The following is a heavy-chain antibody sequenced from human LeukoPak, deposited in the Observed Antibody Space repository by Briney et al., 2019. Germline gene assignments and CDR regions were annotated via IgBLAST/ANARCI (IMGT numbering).Heavy chain of an antibody. CDR2: ISAYNGHT. D-gene: IGHD5-18*01. Sequence: GASVKVSCKASGYTFNIYGISWVRQAPGQGLEWMGWISAYNGHTNYAQKFQARVTMISDTSTSTAYMELMSLTSDDTALYYCARADRTAITQDYWGQGTLVTVSS. J-gene: IGHJ4*02. CDR1: GYTFNIYG. CDR3: ARADRTAITQDY. V-gene: IGHV1-18*04.